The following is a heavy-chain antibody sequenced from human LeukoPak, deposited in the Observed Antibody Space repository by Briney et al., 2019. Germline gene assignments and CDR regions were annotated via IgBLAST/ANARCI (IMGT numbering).Heavy chain of an antibody. CDR1: GGSISSSSYY. D-gene: IGHD3-16*02. CDR2: IYYSGST. V-gene: IGHV4-39*07. Sequence: SETLSLTCTVSGGSISSSSYYWGWIRQPPGKGLEWIGSIYYSGSTYYNPSLKSRVTISVDTSKNQFSLKLSSVTAADTAVYYCARDTYDYVWGSYRPDYFDYWGQGTLVTVSS. CDR3: ARDTYDYVWGSYRPDYFDY. J-gene: IGHJ4*02.